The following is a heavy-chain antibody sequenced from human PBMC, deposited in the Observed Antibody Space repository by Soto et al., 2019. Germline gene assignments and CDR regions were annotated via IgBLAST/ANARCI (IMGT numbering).Heavy chain of an antibody. CDR1: GGTFSSYS. CDR2: IIPIFGTA. CDR3: ARDGGRHSGGIDY. D-gene: IGHD2-15*01. V-gene: IGHV1-69*01. Sequence: QVQLVQSGAEVKKPGSSVKVSCKASGGTFSSYSINWVRQAPGQGLEWMGEIIPIFGTANYAQKFQGRVTITADESTRTAYLELSSLRSADTAVYYCARDGGRHSGGIDYWGQGPLVTVSS. J-gene: IGHJ4*02.